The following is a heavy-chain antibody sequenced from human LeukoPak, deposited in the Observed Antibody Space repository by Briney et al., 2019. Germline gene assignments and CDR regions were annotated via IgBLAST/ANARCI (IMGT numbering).Heavy chain of an antibody. Sequence: GASVKVSCKASGYTFTGYYMRWVRQAPGQGLEWMGWINPNSGGTNYAQKFQGRVTMTRDTSISTAYMELSRLRSDDTAVYYCARVTTMIVVVITTPAADDASDIWGQGTMVTVSS. CDR1: GYTFTGYY. CDR2: INPNSGGT. CDR3: ARVTTMIVVVITTPAADDASDI. V-gene: IGHV1-2*02. J-gene: IGHJ3*02. D-gene: IGHD3-22*01.